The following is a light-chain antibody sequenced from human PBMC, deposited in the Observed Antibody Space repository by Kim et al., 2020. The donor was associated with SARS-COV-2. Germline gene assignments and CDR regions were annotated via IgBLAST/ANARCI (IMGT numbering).Light chain of an antibody. Sequence: GETVTSSCTRSSASLASTNVQWYQQRPGTSATAVIFENNQRLSGVPDRFSGSIDGSANSASLTISGLKTEDEADYCCQSFDSKIQVFGGGTQLTVL. CDR2: ENN. V-gene: IGLV6-57*01. J-gene: IGLJ3*02. CDR3: QSFDSKIQV. CDR1: SASLASTN.